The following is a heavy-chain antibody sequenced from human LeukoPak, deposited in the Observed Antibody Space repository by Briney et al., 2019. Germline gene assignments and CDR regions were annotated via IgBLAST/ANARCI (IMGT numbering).Heavy chain of an antibody. CDR3: AGNYDYVWGSYRYFLDY. V-gene: IGHV4-39*01. Sequence: PSETLSLTCTVSGGSINSTSYYWGWIRQPPGKGLEWIGSIYYSGSTYYNPSLKTRVTISVDTSKNQFSLKLNSVTAADTAVYYCAGNYDYVWGSYRYFLDYWGQGTLVTVSS. J-gene: IGHJ4*02. CDR2: IYYSGST. CDR1: GGSINSTSYY. D-gene: IGHD3-16*02.